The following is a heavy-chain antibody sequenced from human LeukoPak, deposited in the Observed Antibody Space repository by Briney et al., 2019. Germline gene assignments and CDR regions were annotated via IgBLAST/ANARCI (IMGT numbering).Heavy chain of an antibody. Sequence: SETLSLTCAVYVGSFCGYYWSWIRQPPWKGREWLGEINHSGSTNYNPSLKSRVTISVDTSKNQFSLKLSSVTAADTAVYYRARAVVWFGDRVPNWFDPWGQGTLVTVSS. J-gene: IGHJ5*02. D-gene: IGHD3-10*01. CDR1: VGSFCGYY. CDR3: ARAVVWFGDRVPNWFDP. CDR2: INHSGST. V-gene: IGHV4-34*01.